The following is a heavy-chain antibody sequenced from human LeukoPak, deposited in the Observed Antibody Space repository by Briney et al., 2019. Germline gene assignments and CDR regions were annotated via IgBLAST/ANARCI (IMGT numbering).Heavy chain of an antibody. CDR2: IFSSGIT. D-gene: IGHD6-19*01. CDR3: ARGLVYSSGYDHGSDV. Sequence: SETLTLPCTVSGGSMSTYYWTWIRQSAGKGLQWLARIFSSGITNYNPSLESPVTLSLNTPRNQISLAITSVSAGATAVDYCARGLVYSSGYDHGSDVWGQGTTVTVSS. V-gene: IGHV4-4*07. CDR1: GGSMSTYY. J-gene: IGHJ6*02.